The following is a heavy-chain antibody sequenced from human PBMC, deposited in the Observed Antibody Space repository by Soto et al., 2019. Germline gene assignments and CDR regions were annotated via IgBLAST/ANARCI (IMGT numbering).Heavy chain of an antibody. Sequence: QVQLQESGPGLVKPSETLSLTCTVSGGSISGGVHSWSWIRQPPGRGREWIGHIFDSGSTNYNRSLKSRLTISVDTSKNQFSLRLSSVTAADTAVYYCAREIMPLTNDWYFDLWGRGTLVTVSS. D-gene: IGHD2-8*01. CDR1: GGSISGGVHS. CDR3: AREIMPLTNDWYFDL. J-gene: IGHJ2*01. V-gene: IGHV4-30-4*01. CDR2: IFDSGST.